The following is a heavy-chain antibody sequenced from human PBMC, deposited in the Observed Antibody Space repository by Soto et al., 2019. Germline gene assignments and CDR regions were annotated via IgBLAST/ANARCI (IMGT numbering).Heavy chain of an antibody. CDR3: TRRAYCACVCCCAPCYYCMDV. J-gene: IGHJ6*03. Sequence: PGGSLRLSCAASEFSFCGYLMGWVRPAPGKGLEGVANLDQGGGEKHYVDSVKGRFTISRDNAKNLLYLQMNNLTAEGTAVYYCTRRAYCACVCCCAPCYYCMDVWGKGTTVTVSS. CDR1: EFSFCGYL. V-gene: IGHV3-7*05. CDR2: LDQGGGEK. D-gene: IGHD2-15*01.